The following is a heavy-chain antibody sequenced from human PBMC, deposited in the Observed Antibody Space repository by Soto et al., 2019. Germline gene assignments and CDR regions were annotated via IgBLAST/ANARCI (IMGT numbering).Heavy chain of an antibody. D-gene: IGHD6-19*01. CDR3: AKVKKDSGWYDPFDY. V-gene: IGHV3-23*01. CDR2: ISVSGGST. CDR1: GFTFSNYA. J-gene: IGHJ4*02. Sequence: PGGSLRLSCAASGFTFSNYAMSWVRQAPGRGLEWVSAISVSGGSTYYADSVKGRFTVPRDNSKNTLYLQMNRLRAEDTAVYYCAKVKKDSGWYDPFDYWGQGTLVTVSS.